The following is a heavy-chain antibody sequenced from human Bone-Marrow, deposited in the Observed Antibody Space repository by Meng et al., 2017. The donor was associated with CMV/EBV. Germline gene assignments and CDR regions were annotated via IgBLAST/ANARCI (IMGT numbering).Heavy chain of an antibody. D-gene: IGHD3-16*01. CDR3: AFGGGMDV. J-gene: IGHJ6*02. Sequence: ASVKVSCKASGYTFTSYDINWVRQATGQGLEWMGWMNPNSGNTGYAQKFQGRVTITTDESTSTAYMELSSLRSEDTAVYYCAFGGGMDVWGQGTTVTVSS. CDR2: MNPNSGNT. V-gene: IGHV1-8*01. CDR1: GYTFTSYD.